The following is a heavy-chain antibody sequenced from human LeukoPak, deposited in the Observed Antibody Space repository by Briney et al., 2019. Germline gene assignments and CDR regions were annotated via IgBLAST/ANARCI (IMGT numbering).Heavy chain of an antibody. D-gene: IGHD5-24*01. CDR1: GGSISSYY. CDR3: ARQRRWLQLSYCYYGMDV. J-gene: IGHJ6*02. Sequence: SETLSLTCTVSGGSISSYYWSWIRQPPGKGLEWIGYIYYSGSTNYNPSLKSRVTISVDTSKNQFSLKLSSVTAADTAVYYCARQRRWLQLSYCYYGMDVWGQGTTVTVSS. CDR2: IYYSGST. V-gene: IGHV4-59*08.